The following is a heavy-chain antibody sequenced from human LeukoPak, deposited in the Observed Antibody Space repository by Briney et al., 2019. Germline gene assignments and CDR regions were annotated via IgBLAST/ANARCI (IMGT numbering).Heavy chain of an antibody. J-gene: IGHJ4*02. CDR2: ISGSGGST. D-gene: IGHD5-12*01. CDR1: GDTFSSYA. Sequence: SGGSLRLSCAASGDTFSSYAMSWVRQAPGKGLEWVSAISGSGGSTYYADSVKGRFTISRDNSKNTLYLQMNSLRAEDTAVYYCAKDTRWYSRYPGAFDYWGQGTLVTVSS. V-gene: IGHV3-23*01. CDR3: AKDTRWYSRYPGAFDY.